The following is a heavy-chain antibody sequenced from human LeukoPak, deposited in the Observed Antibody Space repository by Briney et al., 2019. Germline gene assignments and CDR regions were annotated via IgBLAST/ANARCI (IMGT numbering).Heavy chain of an antibody. Sequence: SSETLSLTCTVSGVSTTKGIYYWAWIRQPPGKGLEWIGSVHNFGSTYYNLSLRSRVTMSIDTSKNQFSLRLNPVTAADTAVYYCARHAEYNSGWHFYLDHWGQGILVTVSS. D-gene: IGHD6-19*01. J-gene: IGHJ4*02. CDR2: VHNFGST. V-gene: IGHV4-39*01. CDR1: GVSTTKGIYY. CDR3: ARHAEYNSGWHFYLDH.